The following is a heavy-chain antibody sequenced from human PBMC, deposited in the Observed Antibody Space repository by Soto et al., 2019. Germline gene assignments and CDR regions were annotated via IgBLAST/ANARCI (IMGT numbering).Heavy chain of an antibody. CDR3: ARVIHYYDTSGSYAWYFDY. CDR1: GFSISSYY. V-gene: IGHV4-59*01. J-gene: IGHJ4*02. D-gene: IGHD3-22*01. CDR2: IYYSGST. Sequence: SETLSLTCPVSGFSISSYYWTWLRQPPGKGLEWIGHIYYSGSTSYNPSLKSRVSISVNTSKKEFSLKLSSVNAADTAVYYCARVIHYYDTSGSYAWYFDYWGQGTLVTFS.